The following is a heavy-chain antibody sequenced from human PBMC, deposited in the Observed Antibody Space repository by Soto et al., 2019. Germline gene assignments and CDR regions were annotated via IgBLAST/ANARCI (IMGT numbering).Heavy chain of an antibody. CDR3: AKNGQPPYYYYGMDV. CDR2: VSGYNGDT. J-gene: IGHJ6*02. V-gene: IGHV1-18*01. D-gene: IGHD2-8*01. Sequence: QGQLVQSGPEVKKPGASVKVSCKASGYTFSRYGISWVRQAPGQGLEWMGWVSGYNGDTKYAQKVQRRVTTTTITSTYTAYMELRSLTSDDKAKYYCAKNGQPPYYYYGMDVWGQGTTVTVSS. CDR1: GYTFSRYG.